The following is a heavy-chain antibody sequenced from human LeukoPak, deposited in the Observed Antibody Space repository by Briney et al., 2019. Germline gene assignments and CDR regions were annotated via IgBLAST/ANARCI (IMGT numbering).Heavy chain of an antibody. Sequence: GGSLRLFCAASGFTFSNYWMHWVRQAPGKGLVWVSRINSDGSSTSYADSVKGRFTISRDTAKNTLYLQMNSLRDEDAAVYFCARGGSRPLDYWGQGTLVTVSS. CDR1: GFTFSNYW. D-gene: IGHD3-10*01. CDR3: ARGGSRPLDY. CDR2: INSDGSST. J-gene: IGHJ4*02. V-gene: IGHV3-74*01.